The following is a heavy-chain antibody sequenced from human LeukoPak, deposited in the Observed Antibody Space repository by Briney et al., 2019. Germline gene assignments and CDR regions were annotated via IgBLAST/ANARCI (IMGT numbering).Heavy chain of an antibody. CDR2: ISPYNGNT. D-gene: IGHD1-7*01. Sequence: ASVKVSCKASGYTFSGSGISWVRQAPGQGLEWMGWISPYNGNTNYAQNLQGGVTMTTDTSTSTAYMELRSLRSDDTAVYYCARGMGTTTFADFDYWGQGTLVTVSS. CDR1: GYTFSGSG. V-gene: IGHV1-18*01. J-gene: IGHJ4*02. CDR3: ARGMGTTTFADFDY.